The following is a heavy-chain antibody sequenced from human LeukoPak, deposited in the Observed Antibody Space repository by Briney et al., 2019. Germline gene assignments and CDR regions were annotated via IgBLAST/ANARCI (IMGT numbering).Heavy chain of an antibody. CDR2: FDPEDGET. CDR1: GYTLTELS. CDR3: ATIPDTTPQRVRIFGVVRSPTAA. D-gene: IGHD3-3*01. V-gene: IGHV1-24*01. J-gene: IGHJ5*02. Sequence: GASVKVSCKVSGYTLTELSMHWVRQAPGKGLEWMGGFDPEDGETIYAQKFQGRVTMTEDTSTDTAYMELSSLRSEDTAVYYCATIPDTTPQRVRIFGVVRSPTAAWGQGTLVTVSS.